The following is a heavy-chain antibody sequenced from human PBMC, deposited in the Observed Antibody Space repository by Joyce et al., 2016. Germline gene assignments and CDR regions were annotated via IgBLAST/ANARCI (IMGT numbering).Heavy chain of an antibody. V-gene: IGHV3-33*01. CDR2: YSYDGSKK. CDR1: GFTFSTYG. D-gene: IGHD6-19*01. Sequence: QVQLVESGGVVVQPGRSLTLSCAAAGFTFSTYGKHWVRQAPDKVLEGGALYSYDGSKKYYADSVKGRFTIAIDHYKNTLYLQVNMVRAEDTAVYYCARSQDPNYRSGNCYYDAFDMWGQGTMITVSS. J-gene: IGHJ3*02. CDR3: ARSQDPNYRSGNCYYDAFDM.